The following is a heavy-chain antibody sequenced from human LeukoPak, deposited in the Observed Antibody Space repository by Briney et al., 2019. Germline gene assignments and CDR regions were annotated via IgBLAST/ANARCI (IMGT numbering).Heavy chain of an antibody. CDR3: ATPARQLLWFGELLY. CDR2: ISYDGSNK. J-gene: IGHJ4*02. V-gene: IGHV3-30*04. CDR1: GFTFSSYA. D-gene: IGHD3-10*01. Sequence: GSLRLSCAASGFTFSSYAMHWVRQAPGKGLEWVAVISYDGSNKYYADSVKGRFTISRDNSKNTLYLQMNSLRAEDTAVYYCATPARQLLWFGELLYWGQGTLVTVSS.